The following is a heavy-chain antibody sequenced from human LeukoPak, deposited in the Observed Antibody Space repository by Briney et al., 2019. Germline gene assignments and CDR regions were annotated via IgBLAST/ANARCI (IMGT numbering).Heavy chain of an antibody. J-gene: IGHJ5*02. CDR3: ASPYSSSSNH. D-gene: IGHD6-6*01. V-gene: IGHV3-23*01. Sequence: GGSLRLSCAASGFTFSSYAMSWVRQAPGKGLEWVSAISGNGGSTHYADSVKGRFTISRDNAKNSLYLQMNSLRAEDTAVYYCASPYSSSSNHWGQGTLVTVSS. CDR1: GFTFSSYA. CDR2: ISGNGGST.